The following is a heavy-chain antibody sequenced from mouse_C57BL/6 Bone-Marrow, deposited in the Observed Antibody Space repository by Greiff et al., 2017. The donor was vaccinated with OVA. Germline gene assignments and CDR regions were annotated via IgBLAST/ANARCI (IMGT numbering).Heavy chain of an antibody. CDR2: LDPENGDT. V-gene: IGHV14-4*01. Sequence: VQLQQSGAELVRPGASVTLSCTASGFNIKDDYMHWVKQRPEQGLEWIGWLDPENGDTEYASKFQGKATITADTSSNTAYLQLSSLTSEDTAVYYCTSYGNFDYWGQGTTLTVSS. CDR3: TSYGNFDY. D-gene: IGHD2-1*01. J-gene: IGHJ2*01. CDR1: GFNIKDDY.